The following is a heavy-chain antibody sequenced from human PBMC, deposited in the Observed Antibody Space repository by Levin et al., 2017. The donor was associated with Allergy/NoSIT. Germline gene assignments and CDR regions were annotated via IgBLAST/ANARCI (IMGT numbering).Heavy chain of an antibody. CDR2: VSYSGYS. CDR1: GGSISSSLYF. Sequence: SETLSLTCTVSGGSISSSLYFWGWIRQPPGKGLEWIGSVSYSGYSYYTPSLKSRVTISLDTSKNQFSLNLRSVTAADTAFYYCARVRRIAVDTNGHWRFDLWGQGTLVSVSS. J-gene: IGHJ5*02. V-gene: IGHV4-39*07. D-gene: IGHD2-8*01. CDR3: ARVRRIAVDTNGHWRFDL.